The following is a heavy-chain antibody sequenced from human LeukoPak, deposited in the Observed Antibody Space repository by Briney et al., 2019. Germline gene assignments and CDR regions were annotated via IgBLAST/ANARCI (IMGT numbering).Heavy chain of an antibody. CDR1: GFTLDDYA. D-gene: IGHD6-13*01. CDR3: AKDIIRGRAAAGTFDY. Sequence: GGSLRLSCAASGFTLDDYAMPWVRHAPGKGLEWVSDISWNSGSIGYADSVKGRFTISRDNAKNSLYLQMNSLRAEDTALYYCAKDIIRGRAAAGTFDYWGQGTLVTVSS. CDR2: ISWNSGSI. V-gene: IGHV3-9*01. J-gene: IGHJ4*02.